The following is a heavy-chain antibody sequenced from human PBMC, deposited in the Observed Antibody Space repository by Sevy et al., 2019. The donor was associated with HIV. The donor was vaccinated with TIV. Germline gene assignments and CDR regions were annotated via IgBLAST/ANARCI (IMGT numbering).Heavy chain of an antibody. V-gene: IGHV3-48*01. CDR1: GFTFSSYS. D-gene: IGHD3-22*01. CDR3: ARDEAMIEYRPVDY. J-gene: IGHJ4*02. Sequence: GGSLRLSCAASGFTFSSYSMNWVRQAPGKGLEWVSYISSSSSTIYYADSVKGRFTISRDNAKNPLYLQMNSLRAEDTAVYYCARDEAMIEYRPVDYWGQGTLVTVSS. CDR2: ISSSSSTI.